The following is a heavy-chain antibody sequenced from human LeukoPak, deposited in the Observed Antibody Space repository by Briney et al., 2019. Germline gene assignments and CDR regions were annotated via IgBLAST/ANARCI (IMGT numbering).Heavy chain of an antibody. V-gene: IGHV1-18*01. CDR2: ISAYNGNT. CDR3: ARALVYYYDSSGYFLDY. D-gene: IGHD3-22*01. Sequence: ASVKVSCKASGGTFSSYAISGVRQAPGQGLERMGWISAYNGNTNYAQKLQCRVTITTDTSTSTAYMELRSLRSDDTAVYYCARALVYYYDSSGYFLDYWGQGTLVTVSS. J-gene: IGHJ4*02. CDR1: GGTFSSYA.